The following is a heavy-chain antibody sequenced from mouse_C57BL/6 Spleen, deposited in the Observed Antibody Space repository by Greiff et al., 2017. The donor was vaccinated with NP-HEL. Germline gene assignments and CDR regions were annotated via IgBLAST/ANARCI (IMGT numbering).Heavy chain of an antibody. CDR2: ISYDGSN. Sequence: EVKLEESGPGLVKPSQSLSLTCSVTGYSITSGYYWNWIRQFPGNKLEWMGYISYDGSNNYNPSLKNRISITRDTSKNQFFLKLNSVTTEDTATYYCASYSNYIAYWGQGTLVTVSA. V-gene: IGHV3-6*01. J-gene: IGHJ3*01. D-gene: IGHD2-5*01. CDR1: GYSITSGYY. CDR3: ASYSNYIAY.